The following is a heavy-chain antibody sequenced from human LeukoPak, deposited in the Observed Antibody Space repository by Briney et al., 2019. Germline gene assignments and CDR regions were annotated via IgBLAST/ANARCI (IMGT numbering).Heavy chain of an antibody. V-gene: IGHV4-34*01. Sequence: PSETLPLTCAVYGGSFSGYYWSWIRQPPGKGLEWIGEINHSGSTNYNPSLKSRVTISVDTSKNQFSLKLSSVTAADTAVYYCARSHPYDYIWGTHRVYFDYWGQGTLVTVSS. CDR3: ARSHPYDYIWGTHRVYFDY. CDR2: INHSGST. D-gene: IGHD3-16*01. J-gene: IGHJ4*02. CDR1: GGSFSGYY.